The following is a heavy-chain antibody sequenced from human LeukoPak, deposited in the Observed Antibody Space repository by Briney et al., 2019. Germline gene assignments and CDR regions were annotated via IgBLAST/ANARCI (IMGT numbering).Heavy chain of an antibody. Sequence: SETLSLTCSVSGDSISSGDHYWSWIRQPPGKGLEWIGYIHYSGSTYYNPSLKSRVIISVDMSKNQFSLSLSSLTAADSAVYYCARAAAGKNSWYYFDYWGQGTLVTVSS. CDR2: IHYSGST. CDR3: ARAAAGKNSWYYFDY. CDR1: GDSISSGDHY. J-gene: IGHJ4*02. D-gene: IGHD2/OR15-2a*01. V-gene: IGHV4-30-4*01.